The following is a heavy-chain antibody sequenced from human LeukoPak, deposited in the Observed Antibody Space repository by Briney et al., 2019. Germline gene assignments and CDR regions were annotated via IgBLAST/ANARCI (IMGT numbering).Heavy chain of an antibody. CDR3: ARRGTDNNGYSYGYSH. V-gene: IGHV1-18*01. Sequence: ASVKVSCKASGYTFTSYGISWVRQAPGQGLEWMGWISAYNGNTNYAQKLQGRVTMTTDTSTSTAYMELRSLRSDDTAVYYCARRGTDNNGYSYGYSHWGQGTLVTVSS. CDR1: GYTFTSYG. D-gene: IGHD5-18*01. J-gene: IGHJ4*02. CDR2: ISAYNGNT.